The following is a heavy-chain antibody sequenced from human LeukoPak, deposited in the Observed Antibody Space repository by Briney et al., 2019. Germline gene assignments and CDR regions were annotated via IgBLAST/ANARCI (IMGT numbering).Heavy chain of an antibody. CDR3: ARLTRGYSYGYYY. CDR1: GGSFSGYY. Sequence: SETLSLTCAVYGGSFSGYYWSWIRQPPGKGLEWIGEINHSGSTNYNPSLRSRVTISVDKSKNQFSLKLSSVTAADTAVYYCARLTRGYSYGYYYWGQGTLVTVSS. J-gene: IGHJ4*02. D-gene: IGHD5-18*01. CDR2: INHSGST. V-gene: IGHV4-34*01.